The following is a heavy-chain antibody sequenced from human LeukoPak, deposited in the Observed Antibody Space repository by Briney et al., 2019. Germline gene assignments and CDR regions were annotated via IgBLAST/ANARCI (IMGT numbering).Heavy chain of an antibody. J-gene: IGHJ4*02. CDR1: GGSFSGYS. D-gene: IGHD3-10*01. Sequence: SGTLCLTCAVYGGSFSGYSWSWIRQPPGEGLEWVGEINHSEDTRDNPCLKSRVTISVDASNNQFSLNWNSVTAADTGVYYSARAHGSGSYVNLMDYWGQGTQVTVSS. CDR2: INHSEDT. CDR3: ARAHGSGSYVNLMDY. V-gene: IGHV4-34*01.